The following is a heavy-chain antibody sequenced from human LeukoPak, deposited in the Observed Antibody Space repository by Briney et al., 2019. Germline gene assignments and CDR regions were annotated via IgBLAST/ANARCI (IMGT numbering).Heavy chain of an antibody. D-gene: IGHD2/OR15-2a*01. CDR2: IKEDGSEK. Sequence: GGSLRLSCAASGISFSGYWMTWVRQAPGKGLEWVANIKEDGSEKYYADFVKGRFTISRDNAKNSLDLQMNSLRAEDTAVYYCARRGSTDYWGQGILVTVSS. CDR1: GISFSGYW. CDR3: ARRGSTDY. V-gene: IGHV3-7*03. J-gene: IGHJ4*02.